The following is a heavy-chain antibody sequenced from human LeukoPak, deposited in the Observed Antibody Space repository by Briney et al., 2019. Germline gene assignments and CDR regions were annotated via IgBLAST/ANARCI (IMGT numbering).Heavy chain of an antibody. J-gene: IGHJ4*02. D-gene: IGHD1/OR15-1a*01. CDR1: GFIFSSYG. CDR3: AKGGTNWYRPSLYYFDY. Sequence: GGSLRLSCAASGFIFSSYGMHWVRQAPGKGLEWVAFIRYDGNNKDYADSVKGRFTISRDNSKNTLYLQMDILRAEDTAVYYCAKGGTNWYRPSLYYFDYWGQGTLVTVSS. V-gene: IGHV3-30*02. CDR2: IRYDGNNK.